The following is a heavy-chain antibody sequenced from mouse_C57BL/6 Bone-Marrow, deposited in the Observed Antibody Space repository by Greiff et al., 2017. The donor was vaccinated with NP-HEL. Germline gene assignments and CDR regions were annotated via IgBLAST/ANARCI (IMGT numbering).Heavy chain of an antibody. CDR1: GFTFSSYA. CDR2: ISDGGSYT. D-gene: IGHD1-1*01. J-gene: IGHJ2*01. CDR3: ARGPSYYGLDY. V-gene: IGHV5-4*01. Sequence: EVHLVESGGGLVKPGGSLKLSCAASGFTFSSYAMSWVRQTPEKRLEWVATISDGGSYTYYPDNVKGRFTISRDNAKNNLYLQMSHLKSEDTAMYYCARGPSYYGLDYWGQGTTLTVSS.